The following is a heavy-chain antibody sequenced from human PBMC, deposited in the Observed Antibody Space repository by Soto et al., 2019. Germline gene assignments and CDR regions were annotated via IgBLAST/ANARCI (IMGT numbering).Heavy chain of an antibody. D-gene: IGHD6-6*01. CDR1: GGTFSSYT. CDR3: ARAPSRIAARSWFDP. CDR2: IIPILGIA. Sequence: SVKVSCKASGGTFSSYTISWVRQAPGQGLEWMGRIIPILGIANYAQKFQGRVTITADKSTSTAYMELSSLRSEDTAVYYCARAPSRIAARSWFDPWGQGTLVTVSS. J-gene: IGHJ5*02. V-gene: IGHV1-69*02.